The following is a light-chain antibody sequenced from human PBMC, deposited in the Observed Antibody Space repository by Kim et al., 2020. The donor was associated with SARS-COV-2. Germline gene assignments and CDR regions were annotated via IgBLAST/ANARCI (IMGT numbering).Light chain of an antibody. V-gene: IGLV1-40*01. CDR3: QSYDSSLSVV. J-gene: IGLJ2*01. CDR2: GNS. Sequence: GQKVTISCTGSSPNVGHGYTVHGYKQLQGTAPKLLIYGNSHRPSGVPDRFSGSKSGTSASLAITGLQAEDEADYYCQSYDSSLSVVFGGGTQLTVL. CDR1: SPNVGHGYT.